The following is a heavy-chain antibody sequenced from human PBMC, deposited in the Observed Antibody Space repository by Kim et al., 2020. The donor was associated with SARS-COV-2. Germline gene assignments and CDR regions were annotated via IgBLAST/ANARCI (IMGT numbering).Heavy chain of an antibody. CDR3: AKGISSSWYYFDY. V-gene: IGHV3-9*01. CDR2: ISWNSRSI. D-gene: IGHD6-13*01. CDR1: GFTFGDYA. J-gene: IGHJ4*02. Sequence: GGSLRLSCAASGFTFGDYAMHWVRQAPGKGLEWVSGISWNSRSIGYADSVKGRLTISRDNAKNSLYLQMNSLRAEDTALYYCAKGISSSWYYFDYWGQGTLVTVSS.